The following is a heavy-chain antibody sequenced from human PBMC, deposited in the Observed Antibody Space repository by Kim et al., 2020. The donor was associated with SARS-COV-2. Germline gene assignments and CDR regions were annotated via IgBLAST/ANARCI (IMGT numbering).Heavy chain of an antibody. J-gene: IGHJ4*02. Sequence: YAASVKGRFTISGDTSKNTLYLQMNIRRAADTAVYYCAKDRIAAAVSFDYWGQGTLVTVSS. D-gene: IGHD6-13*01. CDR3: AKDRIAAAVSFDY. V-gene: IGHV3-23*01.